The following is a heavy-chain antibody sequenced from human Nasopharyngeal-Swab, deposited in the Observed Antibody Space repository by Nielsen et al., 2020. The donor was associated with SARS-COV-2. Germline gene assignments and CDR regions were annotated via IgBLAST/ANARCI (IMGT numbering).Heavy chain of an antibody. Sequence: KVSCKGSGYSFTTYWITWVRQLPGKGLEWMGMIAPRDSYTTYSPSFQGHVTISADKSIGTAYLQWSSLKASDTAMYYCARLPSPFSSGSWGQGTLVTVSS. CDR3: ARLPSPFSSGS. J-gene: IGHJ5*02. D-gene: IGHD3-3*01. V-gene: IGHV5-10-1*01. CDR1: GYSFTTYW. CDR2: IAPRDSYT.